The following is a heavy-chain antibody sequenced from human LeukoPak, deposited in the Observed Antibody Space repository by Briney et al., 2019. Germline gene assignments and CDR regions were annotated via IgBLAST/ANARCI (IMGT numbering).Heavy chain of an antibody. CDR3: ARLPDVSGWPFDY. D-gene: IGHD6-19*01. Sequence: PSEPLSLTCTASDYSISRDFWTWIRQPPGKGLEWIGYIRYSVRTDYNPSLKRRITISIQTSKNQFSLKLTSVTAADTAIYYCARLPDVSGWPFDYWGQGILVTVSS. V-gene: IGHV4-59*01. CDR1: DYSISRDF. J-gene: IGHJ4*02. CDR2: IRYSVRT.